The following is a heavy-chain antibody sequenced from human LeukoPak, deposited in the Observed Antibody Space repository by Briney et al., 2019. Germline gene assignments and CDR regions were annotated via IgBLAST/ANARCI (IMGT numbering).Heavy chain of an antibody. J-gene: IGHJ4*02. Sequence: ASVKVSCKASGYTFTAYYMHWVRQAPGQGLEWMGWINPNSGGTNYAQKFQGRVTMTRDTSISTVYMELSRLRSDDTAVYYCARDFPSSGWYHPLDYWGQGILVTVSS. CDR3: ARDFPSSGWYHPLDY. D-gene: IGHD6-19*01. CDR2: INPNSGGT. V-gene: IGHV1-2*02. CDR1: GYTFTAYY.